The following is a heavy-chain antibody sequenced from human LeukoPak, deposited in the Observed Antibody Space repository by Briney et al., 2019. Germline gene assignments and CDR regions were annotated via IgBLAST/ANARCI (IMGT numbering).Heavy chain of an antibody. J-gene: IGHJ4*02. Sequence: GASVKVSCKASGYTFTGYYMHWVRQAPGQGLEWIGWINPNSGGTNYAQKFQGRVTMTRDTSISTTYMELSRLRSDDTAVYYCARKSSTSRTRPFDYWGQGTLVTVSS. CDR2: INPNSGGT. CDR3: ARKSSTSRTRPFDY. CDR1: GYTFTGYY. D-gene: IGHD2-2*01. V-gene: IGHV1-2*02.